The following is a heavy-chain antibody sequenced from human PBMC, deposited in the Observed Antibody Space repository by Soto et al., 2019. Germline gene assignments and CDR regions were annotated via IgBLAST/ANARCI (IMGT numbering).Heavy chain of an antibody. Sequence: SQTLSLTCYISGNSVTVNSAAWYWIRQTPSRGLEWLGRTYYRSKWYSNYAISVKSRVTVNPDTFKNQFSLQLNSVTPEDTAVYYCARGSWDDVSGHYYMDVWGKGTTVTVSS. V-gene: IGHV6-1*01. D-gene: IGHD1-1*01. J-gene: IGHJ6*03. CDR1: GNSVTVNSAA. CDR2: TYYRSKWYS. CDR3: ARGSWDDVSGHYYMDV.